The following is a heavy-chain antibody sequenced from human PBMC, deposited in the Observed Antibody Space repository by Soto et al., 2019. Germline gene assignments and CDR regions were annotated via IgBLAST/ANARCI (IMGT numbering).Heavy chain of an antibody. J-gene: IGHJ4*02. Sequence: AGGSLRLSCAASGFSFSSYAMSWVRQAPGRGLEWVSAISGSGSSTYYADSVKGRFTISRDNSKNTLYLQVNSLRAEDTAVYYCAKIIPASYYYDTSGFGIDDYWGQGTLVTVS. CDR2: ISGSGSST. V-gene: IGHV3-23*01. CDR1: GFSFSSYA. CDR3: AKIIPASYYYDTSGFGIDDY. D-gene: IGHD3-22*01.